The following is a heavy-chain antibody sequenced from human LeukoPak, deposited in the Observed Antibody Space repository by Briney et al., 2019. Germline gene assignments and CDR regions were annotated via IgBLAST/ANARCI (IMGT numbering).Heavy chain of an antibody. Sequence: GASVKVSRKASGYTLIGFYMHCVRPPPGQGLECMGWINPNSGGTNYAQRFQGRVNFNRDTSINTAYMELSGLGSDDTPIYVCARGGYADAFDSWGEGTMVTVSS. D-gene: IGHD1-1*01. CDR2: INPNSGGT. CDR1: GYTLIGFY. J-gene: IGHJ3*02. V-gene: IGHV1-2*02. CDR3: ARGGYADAFDS.